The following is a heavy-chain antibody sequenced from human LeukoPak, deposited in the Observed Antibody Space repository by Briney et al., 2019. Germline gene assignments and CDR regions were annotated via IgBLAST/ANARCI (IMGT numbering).Heavy chain of an antibody. J-gene: IGHJ4*02. CDR2: ISDSGAYT. CDR3: ATLPNYSYGHPYYFDS. V-gene: IGHV3-23*01. CDR1: GFTFSSCA. D-gene: IGHD5-18*01. Sequence: GGTLRLSCAASGFTFSSCAMSWVRQAPGKGLEWVSAISDSGAYTYYADSVKGRFTISRDNSKNTLYLQMNSLRAEDTAVYYCATLPNYSYGHPYYFDSWGQGTLVTVPS.